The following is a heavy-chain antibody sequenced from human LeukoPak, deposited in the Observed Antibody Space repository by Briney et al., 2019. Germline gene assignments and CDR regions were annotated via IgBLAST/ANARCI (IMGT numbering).Heavy chain of an antibody. CDR1: GDSVSSNSAV. D-gene: IGHD1-1*01. CDR3: AILRTASSFDF. CDR2: TYYRSKWYH. J-gene: IGHJ4*02. V-gene: IGHV6-1*01. Sequence: SQTLSLTCAISGDSVSSNSAVWNWIRQSPSRGLEWLGRTYYRSKWYHEYAVSVKSRITINPDTSKNQFSLQLNSVTPEDTAIYYCAILRTASSFDFWGPGTLVTVSS.